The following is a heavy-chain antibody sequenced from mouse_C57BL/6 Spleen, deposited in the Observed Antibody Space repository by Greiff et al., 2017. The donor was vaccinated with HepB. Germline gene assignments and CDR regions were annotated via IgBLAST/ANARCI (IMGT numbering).Heavy chain of an antibody. CDR3: ARMKGDGYYPYAMDY. J-gene: IGHJ4*01. D-gene: IGHD2-3*01. Sequence: QVTLKESGPGILQPSQTLSLTCSFSGFSLSTFGMGVGWIRQPSGKGLEWLAHIWWDDDKYYNPALKSRLTISKDTSKNQVFLKIANVDTADTVTYYCARMKGDGYYPYAMDYWGQGTSVTVSS. CDR2: IWWDDDK. V-gene: IGHV8-8*01. CDR1: GFSLSTFGMG.